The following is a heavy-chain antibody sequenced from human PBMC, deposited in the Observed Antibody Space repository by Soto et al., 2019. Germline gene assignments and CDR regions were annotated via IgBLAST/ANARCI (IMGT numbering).Heavy chain of an antibody. CDR1: GFRFTDFF. J-gene: IGHJ3*01. D-gene: IGHD3-22*01. Sequence: GESLKISCKGSGFRFTDFFIGWVRQTPGKGLEYMGIIYPSDSDTRYSPSFQGQVTISADKSISSAFLQWNSLKASDTGMYYCAKREYFYDSTGYYRDVSDAWGQGTMVTVSS. CDR2: IYPSDSDT. CDR3: AKREYFYDSTGYYRDVSDA. V-gene: IGHV5-51*01.